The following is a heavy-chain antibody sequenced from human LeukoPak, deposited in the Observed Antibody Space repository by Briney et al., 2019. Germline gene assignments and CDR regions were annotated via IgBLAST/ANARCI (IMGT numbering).Heavy chain of an antibody. D-gene: IGHD3-3*01. CDR1: EFTFSSYA. CDR2: ISSSGGST. Sequence: GGSLRLSYTASEFTFSSYAMGWVRQAPGKGLEWVSAISSSGGSTYYADSVKGRFTISRDNSKNTLYLQMNSLGAEDTAVYFCARGTNWSPLDFDFWGQGTLVTVSS. CDR3: ARGTNWSPLDFDF. J-gene: IGHJ4*02. V-gene: IGHV3-23*01.